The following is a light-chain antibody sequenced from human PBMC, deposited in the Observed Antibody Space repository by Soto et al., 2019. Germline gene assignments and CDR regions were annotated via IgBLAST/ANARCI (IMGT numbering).Light chain of an antibody. V-gene: IGKV3-20*01. Sequence: EIVLTQSPDTLSLSPGDSATLSCRASQSVSNNYLAWYQQKPGRAHRLLIYGASNRATGIPDRFSGSGSGTDFTLTISRLEPEDFAVVYCQQYHDSITFGQGTRLEIE. CDR2: GAS. J-gene: IGKJ5*01. CDR1: QSVSNNY. CDR3: QQYHDSIT.